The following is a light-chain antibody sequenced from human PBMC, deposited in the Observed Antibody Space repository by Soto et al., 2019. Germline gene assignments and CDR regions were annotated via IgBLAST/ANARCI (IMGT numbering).Light chain of an antibody. J-gene: IGLJ1*01. V-gene: IGLV2-8*01. CDR2: EVN. Sequence: QSALTQPPSASGSPGQSVTISCTGTSSDVGGYNFVSWYQHHPGKVPRLMIYEVNKRPSGVPDRFSGSKSGNTASLTVSGLQAEDEADYSSTSYAGSNTFVFGTGTKVTDL. CDR3: TSYAGSNTFV. CDR1: SSDVGGYNF.